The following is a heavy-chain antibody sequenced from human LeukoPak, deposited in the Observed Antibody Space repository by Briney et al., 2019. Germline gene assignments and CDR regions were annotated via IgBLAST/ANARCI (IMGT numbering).Heavy chain of an antibody. J-gene: IGHJ5*02. CDR1: GYTFTGYY. CDR2: INPNSGGT. V-gene: IGHV1-2*02. D-gene: IGHD3-9*01. Sequence: GASVKVSCKASGYTFTGYYMHWVRQAPGQGLEWMGWINPNSGGTNYAQKFQGRVTMTRDTSISTAYMELSRLRSDDTAVYYCARDNRSFSKAYYDILTGYSYLFWFDPWGQGTLVTVSS. CDR3: ARDNRSFSKAYYDILTGYSYLFWFDP.